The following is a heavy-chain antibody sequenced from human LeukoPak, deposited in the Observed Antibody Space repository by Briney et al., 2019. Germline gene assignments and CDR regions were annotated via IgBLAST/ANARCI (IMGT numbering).Heavy chain of an antibody. CDR1: GGSFSGYY. J-gene: IGHJ6*03. Sequence: SETLSLTCAVYGGSFSGYYWSWIRQPPGKGLEWIGEINHSGSTNYNPSLKSRVTISVDTSKNQFSLKLSSVTAADTAVYYCARVRTLRVGGYYYYYYMDVWGKGTTVTVSS. CDR3: ARVRTLRVGGYYYYYYMDV. D-gene: IGHD3-16*01. CDR2: INHSGST. V-gene: IGHV4-34*01.